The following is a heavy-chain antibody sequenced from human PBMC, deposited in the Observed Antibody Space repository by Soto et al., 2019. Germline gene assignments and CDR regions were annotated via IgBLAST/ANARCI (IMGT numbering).Heavy chain of an antibody. V-gene: IGHV4-31*03. J-gene: IGHJ5*02. CDR2: IFHSGST. CDR1: GGSITSGGFY. CDR3: VRGGIAGNWFDP. D-gene: IGHD6-13*01. Sequence: QVQLQESGPGLVKPSQTLSLTCSVSGGSITSGGFYWSWIGQHPEKGLEWIAYIFHSGSTDFNPSLKGRIIISADTSKNQFSLKLTSVTAADTAVYYCVRGGIAGNWFDPWGQGTLVTVSS.